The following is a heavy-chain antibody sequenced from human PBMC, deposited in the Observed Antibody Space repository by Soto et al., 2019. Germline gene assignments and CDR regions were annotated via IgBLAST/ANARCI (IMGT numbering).Heavy chain of an antibody. CDR1: GFSLSTSGVG. J-gene: IGHJ5*02. D-gene: IGHD3-16*01. CDR3: AHSLYDYVWGTNWFDP. CDR2: IYWDDDK. Sequence: QITLKESGPTLVKPTQTLTLTCTFSGFSLSTSGVGVGWIRQPPGKALEWLALIYWDDDKRYSPSLKSRLTITKDTSKIQVVLTMTNMDPVDTATYYCAHSLYDYVWGTNWFDPWGQETLVTVSS. V-gene: IGHV2-5*02.